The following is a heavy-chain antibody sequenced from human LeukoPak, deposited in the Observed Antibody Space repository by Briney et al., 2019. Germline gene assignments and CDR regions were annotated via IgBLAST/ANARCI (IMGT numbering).Heavy chain of an antibody. CDR2: IRYSESA. J-gene: IGHJ4*02. Sequence: PSETLSLTCTVSGDSVSSTNYYWGWIRQPPGRGLEWIASIRYSESAYYSPSLKSRATISVDTSKNQFSLRLSSLTATDTAVYYCATQDSSHYWGQGTLVTVSS. V-gene: IGHV4-39*01. CDR1: GDSVSSTNYY. D-gene: IGHD3-22*01. CDR3: ATQDSSHY.